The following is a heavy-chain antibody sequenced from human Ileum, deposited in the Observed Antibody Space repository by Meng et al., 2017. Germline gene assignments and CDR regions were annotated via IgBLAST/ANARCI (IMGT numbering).Heavy chain of an antibody. V-gene: IGHV3-11*01. D-gene: IGHD1-26*01. J-gene: IGHJ4*02. Sequence: QVQLVGSGGGLVKPGGSLNLSCAASGITFSDYYMSWIRQAPGKGLEWVSYISNSGSNIYYVDSVKGRFTISRDNAKNSLYLQMNSLRAEDTAVYYCATLSYSSLGYWGQGTLVTVSS. CDR2: ISNSGSNI. CDR3: ATLSYSSLGY. CDR1: GITFSDYY.